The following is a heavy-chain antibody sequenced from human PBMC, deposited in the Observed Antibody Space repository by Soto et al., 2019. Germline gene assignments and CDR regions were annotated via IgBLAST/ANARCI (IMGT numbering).Heavy chain of an antibody. Sequence: PGESLKISCKGSGYSFTSYWISWVRQMPGKGLEWMGRIDPSDSYTNYSPSFQGHVTISADKSISTAYLQWSSLKASDTAMYYCARVIPTQNYYYYSGMDVWGQGTTVTVSS. V-gene: IGHV5-10-1*01. CDR1: GYSFTSYW. D-gene: IGHD2-2*02. CDR2: IDPSDSYT. J-gene: IGHJ6*02. CDR3: ARVIPTQNYYYYSGMDV.